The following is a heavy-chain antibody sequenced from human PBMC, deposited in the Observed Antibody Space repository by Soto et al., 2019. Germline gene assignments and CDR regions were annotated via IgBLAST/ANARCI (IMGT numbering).Heavy chain of an antibody. CDR3: ARGRHRNPDY. J-gene: IGHJ4*02. CDR2: IRGYNGDT. D-gene: IGHD4-4*01. Sequence: ASVKVSCKTSGYTFINFGITWVRQAAGQGLEWVGKIRGYNGDTNYAPKLQGRVTMTTDTSTSTAYLELRTLRSDDTAVYYCARGRHRNPDYWGQGTLVTVSS. V-gene: IGHV1-18*04. CDR1: GYTFINFG.